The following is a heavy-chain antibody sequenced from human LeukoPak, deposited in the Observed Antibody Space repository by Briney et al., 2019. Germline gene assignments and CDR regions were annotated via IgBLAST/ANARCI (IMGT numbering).Heavy chain of an antibody. Sequence: GGSLRLSCAASGFTFTRYNMNWVRRAPGKGLLWVSRVNSDGSSTSSADSVKGRFTISRDNAKNTLYLQMNSLRAEDTAVYYCARGARYCTSTSCQVRYYMDVWGTGTTVTISS. D-gene: IGHD2-2*01. V-gene: IGHV3-74*01. CDR1: GFTFTRYN. CDR3: ARGARYCTSTSCQVRYYMDV. CDR2: VNSDGSST. J-gene: IGHJ6*03.